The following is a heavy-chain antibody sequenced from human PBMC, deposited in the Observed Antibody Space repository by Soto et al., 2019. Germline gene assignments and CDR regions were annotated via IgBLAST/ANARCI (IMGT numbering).Heavy chain of an antibody. D-gene: IGHD2-15*01. CDR3: ARDLIGYCSGGSCYGQRNYFDY. J-gene: IGHJ4*02. CDR1: GDSVSSNSAA. Sequence: QVQLQQSGPGLVKPSQTLSLTCAISGDSVSSNSAAWNWIRQSPSRGLEWLGRTYYRSKWYNDCAVSVKSRITINPDTSKNQFSLQLNSVTPEDTAVYYCARDLIGYCSGGSCYGQRNYFDYWGQGTLVTVSS. CDR2: TYYRSKWYN. V-gene: IGHV6-1*01.